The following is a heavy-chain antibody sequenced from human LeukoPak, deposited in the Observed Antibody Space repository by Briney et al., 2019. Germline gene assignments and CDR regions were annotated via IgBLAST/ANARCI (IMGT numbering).Heavy chain of an antibody. CDR2: IKQDGSEK. Sequence: GGSLRLSCEGSAFIFSGHWMNWVRQTPGRGLEWVANIKQDGSEKYYVDSVKGRFTISRDNAKNSLYLQMNSLRAEDTAVYYCAREANPDYAFDIWGQGTMVTVSS. J-gene: IGHJ3*02. D-gene: IGHD4/OR15-4a*01. V-gene: IGHV3-7*01. CDR1: AFIFSGHW. CDR3: AREANPDYAFDI.